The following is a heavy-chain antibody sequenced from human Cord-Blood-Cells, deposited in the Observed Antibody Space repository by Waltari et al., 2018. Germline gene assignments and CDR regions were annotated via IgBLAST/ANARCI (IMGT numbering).Heavy chain of an antibody. Sequence: QVQLQQGGAGLLKPSETLSLTCAVYGGSFSGSYWSWIRQPPGKGLEWIGEINHSGSTNYNPSLKSRVTISVDTSKNQFSLKLSSVTAADTAVYYCARGLVPAAYNWFDPWGQGTLVTVSS. J-gene: IGHJ5*02. D-gene: IGHD2-2*01. CDR2: INHSGST. CDR3: ARGLVPAAYNWFDP. V-gene: IGHV4-34*01. CDR1: GGSFSGSY.